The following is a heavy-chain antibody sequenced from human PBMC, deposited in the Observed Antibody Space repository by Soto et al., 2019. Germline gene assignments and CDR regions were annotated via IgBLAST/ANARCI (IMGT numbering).Heavy chain of an antibody. D-gene: IGHD3-3*01. V-gene: IGHV3-23*01. Sequence: GGSLRLSCAASGFTFSSYAMSWVRQAPGRGLEWVSAISGSGGSTYYADSVKGRFTISRDNSKNTLYLQMDSLRAEDTAVYYCAKAYDFWSVYYFDYWGQGTLVTVSS. CDR1: GFTFSSYA. J-gene: IGHJ4*02. CDR3: AKAYDFWSVYYFDY. CDR2: ISGSGGST.